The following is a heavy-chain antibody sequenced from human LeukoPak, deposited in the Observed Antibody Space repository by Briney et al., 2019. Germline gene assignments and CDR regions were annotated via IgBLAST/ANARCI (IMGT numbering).Heavy chain of an antibody. D-gene: IGHD6-13*01. CDR2: IYYSGST. CDR1: GGSISSYY. V-gene: IGHV4-59*08. J-gene: IGHJ4*02. Sequence: SETLSLTCTVSGGSISSYYWSWIRQPPGKGLEWIGYIYYSGSTNYNPSLKSRVTISVDTSKNQFSLKLSSVTAADTAVYYCARQQSSSWYESPFDYWGQGTLVTVSS. CDR3: ARQQSSSWYESPFDY.